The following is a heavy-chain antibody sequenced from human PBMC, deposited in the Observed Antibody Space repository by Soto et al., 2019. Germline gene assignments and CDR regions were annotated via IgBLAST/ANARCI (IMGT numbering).Heavy chain of an antibody. J-gene: IGHJ3*02. CDR3: ARHRVWGDSPLHFSI. CDR1: GGSISNSNYY. CDR2: IYYSGST. D-gene: IGHD2-21*02. V-gene: IGHV4-39*01. Sequence: QLQLQESGPGLVKPSETLSLTCTVSGGSISNSNYYWGWIRQPPGKGLEWIGSIYYSGSTYYNPSLKSRVTISVDTSKNQFSLKLSSVTAADTAVYYCARHRVWGDSPLHFSIWGQGTMVTVSS.